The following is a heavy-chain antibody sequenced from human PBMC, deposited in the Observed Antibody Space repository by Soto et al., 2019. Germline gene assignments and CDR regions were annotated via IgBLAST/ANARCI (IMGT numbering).Heavy chain of an antibody. CDR2: IHYSGDS. Sequence: PSETLSLTCTVIGAPVSSNIYSWTWIRQGPGKGLEWIGYIHYSGDSYDNPSLTSRITMSMDVSKNQFSLNLRSVTAADTAIYYCARDVNDSSGSQGFDYWGQGTLVTV. V-gene: IGHV4-31*03. D-gene: IGHD3-22*01. CDR3: ARDVNDSSGSQGFDY. CDR1: GAPVSSNIYS. J-gene: IGHJ4*02.